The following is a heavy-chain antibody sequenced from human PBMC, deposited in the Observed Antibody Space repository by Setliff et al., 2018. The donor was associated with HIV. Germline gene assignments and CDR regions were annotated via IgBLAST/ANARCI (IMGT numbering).Heavy chain of an antibody. Sequence: TLSLTCSVSGYSISRNYYWGWIRQSPGKGLEWIASMHGSGNTHYNPSLQSRITISMDTSKNQFSLTLSSVTAADTAIYFCMRDGSRTTGMTGYYYGVDVWGQGTTGTAP. CDR2: MHGSGNT. CDR1: GYSISRNYY. CDR3: MRDGSRTTGMTGYYYGVDV. V-gene: IGHV4-38-2*02. J-gene: IGHJ6*02. D-gene: IGHD1-1*01.